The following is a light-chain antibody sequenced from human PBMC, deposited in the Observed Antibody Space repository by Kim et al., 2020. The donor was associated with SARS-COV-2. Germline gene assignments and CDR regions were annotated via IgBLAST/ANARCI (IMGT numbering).Light chain of an antibody. CDR3: QQYNHWPRT. J-gene: IGKJ1*01. CDR1: QSVSSN. CDR2: AAS. V-gene: IGKV3-15*01. Sequence: EIVMTQSPATLSVSPGERATLSCRASQSVSSNLAWYQQKPGQAPRLVIYAASTRATGIPARFSGSGSGTEFTLTISSLQSEDFGIYYCQQYNHWPRTFGQGTKVEIK.